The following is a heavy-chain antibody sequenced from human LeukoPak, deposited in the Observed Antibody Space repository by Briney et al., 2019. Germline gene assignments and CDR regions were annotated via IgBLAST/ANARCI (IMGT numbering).Heavy chain of an antibody. CDR3: ARDIGDYGNDAFDI. J-gene: IGHJ3*02. CDR1: GFTLSSYE. D-gene: IGHD4-17*01. CDR2: ISISGSTI. V-gene: IGHV3-48*03. Sequence: PGGSLRLSCAPSGFTLSSYEINGVRPAPRKGVEGVSYISISGSTIYYADSVKGRFTISRDNAENSLYLKMNTLRAEDTAVYYCARDIGDYGNDAFDIWGQGTMVTVSS.